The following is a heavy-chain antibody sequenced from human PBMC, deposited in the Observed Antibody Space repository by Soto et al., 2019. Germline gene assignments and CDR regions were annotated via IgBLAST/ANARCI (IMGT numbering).Heavy chain of an antibody. CDR3: AIHGMDYYNSSGYYYSPYYFDS. D-gene: IGHD3-22*01. Sequence: HLQLQESGPGLVKPSETLSLTCTVSGGSISSSSYYWGWIRQPPGKGLEWIGSIYYSRSTYYDPSLKSRVTISVDTSKDQFSLKLSSVTAADTAVYYCAIHGMDYYNSSGYYYSPYYFDSWGQGTLVTVSS. CDR1: GGSISSSSYY. J-gene: IGHJ4*02. V-gene: IGHV4-39*01. CDR2: IYYSRST.